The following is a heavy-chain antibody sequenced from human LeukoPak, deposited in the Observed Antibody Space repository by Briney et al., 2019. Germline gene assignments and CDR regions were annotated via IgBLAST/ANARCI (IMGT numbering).Heavy chain of an antibody. CDR2: INPNSGGT. CDR1: GYTFTGYY. Sequence: ASVKVSCKASGYTFTGYYMHWVRQAPGQGLEGMGWINPNSGGTNYAQKFQGRVTMTRDTSISTAYMELSRLRSDDTAVYYCARETSKNYPVAAPFFDYWGQGTLVTVSS. D-gene: IGHD6-19*01. J-gene: IGHJ4*02. V-gene: IGHV1-2*02. CDR3: ARETSKNYPVAAPFFDY.